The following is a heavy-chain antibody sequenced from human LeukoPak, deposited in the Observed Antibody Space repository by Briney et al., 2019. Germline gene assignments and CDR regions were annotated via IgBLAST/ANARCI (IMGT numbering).Heavy chain of an antibody. CDR3: AKFARYYDILTGYDY. J-gene: IGHJ4*02. CDR1: GFTFSDYY. CDR2: ISSSGSTI. D-gene: IGHD3-9*01. V-gene: IGHV3-11*01. Sequence: PGGSLRLSCAASGFTFSDYYMSWIRQAPGKGLEWVSYISSSGSTIYYADSVKGRFTISRDNSKNTLYLQMNSLRAEDTAVYYCAKFARYYDILTGYDYWGQGTLVTVSS.